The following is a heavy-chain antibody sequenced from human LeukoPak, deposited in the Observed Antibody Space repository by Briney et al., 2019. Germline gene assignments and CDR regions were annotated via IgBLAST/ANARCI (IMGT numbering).Heavy chain of an antibody. CDR3: AKDNSGRGDSFFDY. J-gene: IGHJ4*02. D-gene: IGHD2-21*02. V-gene: IGHV3-30*18. CDR2: ISYDGSNK. Sequence: GGSLRLSCAASGFTFSSYGMHWVRQAPGKGLEWVAVISYDGSNKYYADSVKGRFTISRDNSKNTLYLQMNSLRAEDTAVYYCAKDNSGRGDSFFDYWGQGTLVTASS. CDR1: GFTFSSYG.